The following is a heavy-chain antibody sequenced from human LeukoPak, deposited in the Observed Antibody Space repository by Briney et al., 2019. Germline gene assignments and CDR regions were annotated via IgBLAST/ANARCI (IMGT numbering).Heavy chain of an antibody. J-gene: IGHJ4*02. CDR1: GFTFSSYA. V-gene: IGHV3-30-3*01. CDR3: ARDKGSGSRDFDY. CDR2: ISYDGSNK. Sequence: GGSLRLSCAASGFTFSSYAMHWVRQAPGKGLEWVAVISYDGSNKYYADSVKGRFTISRDNSKNTLYLQMNSLRAEDTAVYYCARDKGSGSRDFDYWGQGTLVTVSS. D-gene: IGHD1-26*01.